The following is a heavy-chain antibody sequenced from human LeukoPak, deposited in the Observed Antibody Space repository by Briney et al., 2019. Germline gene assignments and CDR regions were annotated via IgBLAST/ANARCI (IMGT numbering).Heavy chain of an antibody. J-gene: IGHJ3*02. CDR2: IYYSGST. CDR1: GGSISSSSYY. Sequence: PSETLSLTCTVSGGSISSSSYYWGWIRQPPGKGLEWIGSIYYSGSTYYNPSLNSRVTISVDTSKNQFSLKLSSVTAADTAVYYCARQLIQLWPAGAFDIWGQGTMVTVSS. CDR3: ARQLIQLWPAGAFDI. D-gene: IGHD5-18*01. V-gene: IGHV4-39*01.